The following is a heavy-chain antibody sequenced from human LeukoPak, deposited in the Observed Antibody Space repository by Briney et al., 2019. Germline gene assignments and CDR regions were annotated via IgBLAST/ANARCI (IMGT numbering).Heavy chain of an antibody. CDR3: AGEGNWYSSSWYWDY. D-gene: IGHD6-13*01. Sequence: GGSLRLSCAASGFTVSSNYMSWVRQAPGKGLEWVSVIYSGGSTYYADSVKGRFTISRDNSKNTLYLQMNSLRAEDTAVYYCAGEGNWYSSSWYWDYWGQGTLVTVSS. V-gene: IGHV3-66*02. CDR2: IYSGGST. CDR1: GFTVSSNY. J-gene: IGHJ4*02.